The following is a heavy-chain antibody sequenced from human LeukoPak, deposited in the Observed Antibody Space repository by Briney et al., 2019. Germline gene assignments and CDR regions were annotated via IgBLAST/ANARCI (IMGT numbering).Heavy chain of an antibody. CDR3: ARAVCSSTSCYTNWFDP. Sequence: ASVKVSCKASGYTFTSYGISWVRQAPGQGLEWMGWISAYNGNTNYAQKLQGGVTMTTDTSTSTAYMELRSLRSDDTAVYHCARAVCSSTSCYTNWFDPWGQGTLVTVSS. J-gene: IGHJ5*02. D-gene: IGHD2-2*02. CDR1: GYTFTSYG. CDR2: ISAYNGNT. V-gene: IGHV1-18*01.